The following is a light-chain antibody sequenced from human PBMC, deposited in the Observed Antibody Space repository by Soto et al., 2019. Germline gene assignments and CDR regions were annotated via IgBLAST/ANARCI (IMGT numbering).Light chain of an antibody. CDR3: CSYSDIVV. CDR1: SSDVGTYYL. Sequence: QSVLTQPASVSGSPGQSITISCTGTSSDVGTYYLVSWYQQHPGKAPKLMIYEDNKRTSGVSNRFSGSKSANTASLTISGLQAEYEADYYCCSYSDIVVFGGGTKLTV. V-gene: IGLV2-23*01. J-gene: IGLJ2*01. CDR2: EDN.